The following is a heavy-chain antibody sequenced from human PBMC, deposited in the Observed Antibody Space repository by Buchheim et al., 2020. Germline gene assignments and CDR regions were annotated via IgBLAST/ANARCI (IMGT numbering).Heavy chain of an antibody. CDR1: GFTFSSYS. D-gene: IGHD3-22*01. Sequence: EVQLVESGGGLVKPGGSLRLSCAASGFTFSSYSMNWVRQAPGKGLEWVSSISSSSSYIYYADSVKGQFTISRDNAKNSLYLQMNSLRAEDTAVYYCARDLGYYDSSGYWGVPGDYWGQGTL. J-gene: IGHJ4*02. CDR3: ARDLGYYDSSGYWGVPGDY. V-gene: IGHV3-21*01. CDR2: ISSSSSYI.